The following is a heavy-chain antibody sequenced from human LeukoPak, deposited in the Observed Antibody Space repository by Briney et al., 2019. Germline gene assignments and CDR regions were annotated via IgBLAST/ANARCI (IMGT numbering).Heavy chain of an antibody. Sequence: GASVKVSCKASGGTFSSYAISWVRQAPGQGLEWVGRIIPILGIANYAQKFQGRVTITADKSTSTAYMELSSLRSEDTAVYYCARAIQAGLEEGYCFDYWGQGTLVTVSS. CDR1: GGTFSSYA. D-gene: IGHD1-1*01. CDR2: IIPILGIA. V-gene: IGHV1-69*04. J-gene: IGHJ4*02. CDR3: ARAIQAGLEEGYCFDY.